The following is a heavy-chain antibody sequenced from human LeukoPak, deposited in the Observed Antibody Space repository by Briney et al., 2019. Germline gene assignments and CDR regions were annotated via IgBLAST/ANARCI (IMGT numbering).Heavy chain of an antibody. J-gene: IGHJ4*02. CDR3: ARVYLGVYYYGSSGYSHLDY. CDR2: INPNSGGT. D-gene: IGHD3-22*01. V-gene: IGHV1-2*02. CDR1: GYTFTDYY. Sequence: GASVRVSCQASGYTFTDYYMHWVRQAPGQGPEWMGWINPNSGGTNYAQKFQGRVTMTRDTSISTDYMELSRLRSDDTAVYYCARVYLGVYYYGSSGYSHLDYWGQGTLVTVSS.